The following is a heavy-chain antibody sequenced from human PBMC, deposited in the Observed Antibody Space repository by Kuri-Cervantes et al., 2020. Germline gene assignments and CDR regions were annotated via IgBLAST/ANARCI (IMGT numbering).Heavy chain of an antibody. CDR1: GYTFTSYG. Sequence: ASVKVTCKASGYTFTSYGISRVRQAPGQGLEWMVWISAYNGNTNYAQKLQGRVTMTTDTSTSTAYMELRSLRSDDTAVYYCARIPGIAVACIDNWFDPWGQGTLVTVSS. CDR3: ARIPGIAVACIDNWFDP. D-gene: IGHD6-19*01. J-gene: IGHJ5*02. V-gene: IGHV1-18*01. CDR2: ISAYNGNT.